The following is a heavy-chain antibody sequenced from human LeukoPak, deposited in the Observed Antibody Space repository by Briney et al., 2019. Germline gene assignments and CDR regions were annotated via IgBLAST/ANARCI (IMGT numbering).Heavy chain of an antibody. CDR1: GFTFSSYW. J-gene: IGHJ4*02. CDR3: ARAEWLVERYFDY. D-gene: IGHD6-19*01. Sequence: GGSLRLSCAASGFTFSSYWMSWVRQAPGKGLEWVANIKQDGSEKYYVDSVKGRFTISRDNAKNSLYLQMNSLRAEDTAVYYCARAEWLVERYFDYWGQGTLVTVSS. V-gene: IGHV3-7*01. CDR2: IKQDGSEK.